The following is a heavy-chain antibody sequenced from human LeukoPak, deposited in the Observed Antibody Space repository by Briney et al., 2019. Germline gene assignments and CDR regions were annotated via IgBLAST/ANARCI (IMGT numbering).Heavy chain of an antibody. D-gene: IGHD6-19*01. J-gene: IGHJ4*02. V-gene: IGHV3-21*01. CDR2: ITTSSSYI. CDR3: ARAHSSGQLETFDY. Sequence: GGSLRLSCEASGFTFSSYSMNWVRQAPGRGLEWVSSITTSSSYIYYADSMKGRFTSSRDNAKNSLYLQMNSLRAEDTAVYYCARAHSSGQLETFDYWGQGTLVTVSS. CDR1: GFTFSSYS.